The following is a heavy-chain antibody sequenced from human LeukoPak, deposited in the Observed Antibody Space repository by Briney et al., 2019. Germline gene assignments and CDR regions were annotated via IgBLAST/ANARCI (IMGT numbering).Heavy chain of an antibody. Sequence: GRSLRLSCAASRFSFSNYGMHWVRQAPGKGLEWVTVVSYDGSNNHYADSVKGRFTISRDNSKNTLYLQMNSLRAEDTAVYYCAKGRYSGMTGGADYWGQGTLVTVSS. CDR2: VSYDGSNN. D-gene: IGHD1-26*01. J-gene: IGHJ4*02. CDR1: RFSFSNYG. CDR3: AKGRYSGMTGGADY. V-gene: IGHV3-30*18.